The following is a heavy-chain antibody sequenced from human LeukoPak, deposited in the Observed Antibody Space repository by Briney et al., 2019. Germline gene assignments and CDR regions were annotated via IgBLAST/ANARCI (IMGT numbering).Heavy chain of an antibody. CDR1: GFTFSSYW. Sequence: GGSLRLSCAASGFTFSSYWMSWVRQAPGKGLEWVAVVGGGGITKYYADSVNGRFTISRDNSKNTVSLQMNSLRAEDTAVYYCAKGEPMITMRYFQFWGHGTLVTVSA. V-gene: IGHV3-23*01. CDR2: VGGGGITK. J-gene: IGHJ1*01. D-gene: IGHD3-22*01. CDR3: AKGEPMITMRYFQF.